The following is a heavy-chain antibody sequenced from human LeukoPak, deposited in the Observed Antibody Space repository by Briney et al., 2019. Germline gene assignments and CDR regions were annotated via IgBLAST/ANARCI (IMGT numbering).Heavy chain of an antibody. Sequence: GGSLRLSCAAPGFTFSSYAMSWVRQAPGKGLERVSPISGGGSSTYHADSVKGRFTIARDNSKNTLYLQMNSLRAEDTAVYYCAKGVAVARPYYFDYWGQGTLVTVSS. CDR3: AKGVAVARPYYFDY. D-gene: IGHD6-19*01. CDR2: ISGGGSST. J-gene: IGHJ4*02. CDR1: GFTFSSYA. V-gene: IGHV3-23*01.